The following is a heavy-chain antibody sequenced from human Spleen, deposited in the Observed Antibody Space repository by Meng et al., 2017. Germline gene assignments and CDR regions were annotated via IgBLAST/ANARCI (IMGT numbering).Heavy chain of an antibody. CDR3: VRGRDGFLD. Sequence: SLKISCAASGFTFDDYAMHWVRQAPGKGLEWVSGISWNSGSIGYADSVKGRFTISRDNAKNSLYLQTNSLRADDTALYYCVRGRDGFLDWGQGTLVTVSS. CDR1: GFTFDDYA. CDR2: ISWNSGSI. J-gene: IGHJ4*02. V-gene: IGHV3-9*01. D-gene: IGHD5-24*01.